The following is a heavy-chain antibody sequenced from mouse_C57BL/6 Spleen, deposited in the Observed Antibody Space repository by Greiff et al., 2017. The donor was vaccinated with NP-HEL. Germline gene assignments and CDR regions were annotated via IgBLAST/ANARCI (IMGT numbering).Heavy chain of an antibody. J-gene: IGHJ3*01. D-gene: IGHD2-1*01. V-gene: IGHV5-9*01. Sequence: EVHLVESGGGLVKPGGSLKLSCAASGFTFSSYTMSWVRQTPEKRLEWVATISGGGGNTYYPDSVKGRFTISRDNAKNTLYLQMSSLRSEDTALYYCARHLLWGFAYWGQGTLVTVSA. CDR1: GFTFSSYT. CDR3: ARHLLWGFAY. CDR2: ISGGGGNT.